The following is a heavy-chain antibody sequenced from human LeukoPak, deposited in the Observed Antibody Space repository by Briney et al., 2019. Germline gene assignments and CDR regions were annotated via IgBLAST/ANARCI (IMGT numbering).Heavy chain of an antibody. Sequence: GGSLRLSCAASGFTFSSYAMHWVRQAPGKGLEWVSSISSTSTYISYADSVKGRFTISRDNAKNSLYLQMNSLRAEDTAVYYCVRDGEYSTGWYQYWGQGTLVTVSS. CDR2: ISSTSTYI. V-gene: IGHV3-21*01. D-gene: IGHD6-19*01. CDR3: VRDGEYSTGWYQY. CDR1: GFTFSSYA. J-gene: IGHJ4*02.